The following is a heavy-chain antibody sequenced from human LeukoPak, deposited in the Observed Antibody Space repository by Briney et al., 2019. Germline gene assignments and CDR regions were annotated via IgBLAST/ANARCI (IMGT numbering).Heavy chain of an antibody. Sequence: SETLSLTCGVSGGSISSYYWSWIRQPPGKGLEWVGYIYYSGGTTYNPSLTSRVTISVDTSKNQCSLRLSSVTAADTAVYYCARGGYSYGSLVVFDYWGQGALVTVSS. CDR1: GGSISSYY. J-gene: IGHJ4*02. CDR2: IYYSGGT. CDR3: ARGGYSYGSLVVFDY. V-gene: IGHV4-59*01. D-gene: IGHD5-18*01.